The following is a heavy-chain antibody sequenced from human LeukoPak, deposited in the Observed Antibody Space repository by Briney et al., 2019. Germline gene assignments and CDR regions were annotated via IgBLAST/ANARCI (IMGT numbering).Heavy chain of an antibody. J-gene: IGHJ4*02. V-gene: IGHV4-39*07. CDR2: IYYSGST. CDR3: ARVNRRDGYNCDY. D-gene: IGHD5-24*01. Sequence: SETLSLTCTVSGGSISSSSYYWGWIRQPPVKGLEWIGSIYYSGSTYYNPSLKSRVTISVDTSKNQFSLKLSSVTAADTAVYYCARVNRRDGYNCDYWGQGTLVTVSS. CDR1: GGSISSSSYY.